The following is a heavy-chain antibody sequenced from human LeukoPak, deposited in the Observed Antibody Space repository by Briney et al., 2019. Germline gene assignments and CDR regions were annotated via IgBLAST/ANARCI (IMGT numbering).Heavy chain of an antibody. Sequence: PSETLSLTCTVSGGSISNDFWSWIRQPPGKGLEWIGYISYSGITNYNPSLKSRVTISVDTSKNQFSLKLSSVTAADTAVYYCARERTYYDFWSGYYTGESFDYWGQGTLVTVSS. CDR2: ISYSGIT. CDR1: GGSISNDF. D-gene: IGHD3-3*01. J-gene: IGHJ4*02. V-gene: IGHV4-59*12. CDR3: ARERTYYDFWSGYYTGESFDY.